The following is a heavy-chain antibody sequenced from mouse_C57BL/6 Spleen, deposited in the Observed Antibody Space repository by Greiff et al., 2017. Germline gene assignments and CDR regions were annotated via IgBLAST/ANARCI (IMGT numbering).Heavy chain of an antibody. CDR1: GYTFTDYE. Sequence: VQLQQSGAELVRPGASVTLSCKASGYTFTDYEMHWVKQTPVHGLEWIGAIDPATGGTAYNQKFKGKTILTADKSSSTAYMELRSLTSEDSAVYYCTRWGTTVVPYYFDYWGQGTTLTVSS. D-gene: IGHD1-1*01. V-gene: IGHV1-15*01. J-gene: IGHJ2*01. CDR3: TRWGTTVVPYYFDY. CDR2: IDPATGGT.